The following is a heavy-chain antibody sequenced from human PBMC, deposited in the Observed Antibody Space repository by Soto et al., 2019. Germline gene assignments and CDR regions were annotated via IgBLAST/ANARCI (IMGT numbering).Heavy chain of an antibody. CDR2: IKSKTDGGTT. J-gene: IGHJ6*02. V-gene: IGHV3-15*01. CDR1: GFTFSNAW. D-gene: IGHD3-3*01. Sequence: GALRLSCAASGFTFSNAWMRWVRQAPGKGLEWVGRIKSKTDGGTTDYAAPAKGRFTISRDDSKHTLYLQINSLKSDDRAVYYCTTYKDDPSYDWSSRYNTGMYDRGYGMDVWAQATTVTVCS. CDR3: TTYKDDPSYDWSSRYNTGMYDRGYGMDV.